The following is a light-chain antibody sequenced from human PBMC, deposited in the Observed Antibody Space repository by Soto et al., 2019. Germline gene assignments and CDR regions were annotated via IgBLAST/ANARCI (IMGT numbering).Light chain of an antibody. CDR2: QDS. J-gene: IGLJ2*01. Sequence: SSELTQPPSVSVSPGQTARITCSGDALPKQYAYWYQQKPGQAPVLVIYQDSERPSGIPERFSGSSSGTTVTLTISGVQAEDEADYYCQSADSSGTFVVFGGGTKLTVL. CDR3: QSADSSGTFVV. V-gene: IGLV3-25*02. CDR1: ALPKQY.